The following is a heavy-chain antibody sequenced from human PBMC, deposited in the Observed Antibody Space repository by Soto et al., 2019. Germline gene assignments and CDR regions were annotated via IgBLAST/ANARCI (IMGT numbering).Heavy chain of an antibody. CDR3: ARDICSGGYKWFDS. J-gene: IGHJ5*01. CDR2: ISNDGRVQ. D-gene: IGHD2-15*01. V-gene: IGHV3-30*03. CDR1: TISINVHG. Sequence: PGGSLRLSCTSSTISINVHGIQWVRQAPAKGLEWVAFISNDGRVQYYADSVKGRFTISRDYSKNTVDLQMSSLRNEETAVYYCARDICSGGYKWFDSWGPGTLVTVSS.